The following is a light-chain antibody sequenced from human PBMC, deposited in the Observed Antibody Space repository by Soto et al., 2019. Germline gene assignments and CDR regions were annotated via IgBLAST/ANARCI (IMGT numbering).Light chain of an antibody. Sequence: DIQMTQSPSTLSASVGDRVTITWRASQSVSSWLAWYQQKPGKAPNLLIYTASSLESGVPSRFSGSGSGTEFTLTISSLQPDDFATYYCQQYNSAWTFGQGTTVEIK. CDR1: QSVSSW. V-gene: IGKV1-5*03. CDR3: QQYNSAWT. J-gene: IGKJ1*01. CDR2: TAS.